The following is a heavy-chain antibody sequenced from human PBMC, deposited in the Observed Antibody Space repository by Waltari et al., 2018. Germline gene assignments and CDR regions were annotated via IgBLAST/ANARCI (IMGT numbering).Heavy chain of an antibody. CDR2: ITPNTGDT. V-gene: IGHV1-2*06. D-gene: IGHD4-17*01. Sequence: QVHLVQSGAEVKKPGASVKVYCKASGDTFTGYYIQWVRRAPGQGLEWMGRITPNTGDTNYAQKFQGRVTLPRYMSINTAYMELSSLKSDDTAVYYCARDLGSDYGNRAYWGQGTLVTVPS. J-gene: IGHJ4*02. CDR3: ARDLGSDYGNRAY. CDR1: GDTFTGYY.